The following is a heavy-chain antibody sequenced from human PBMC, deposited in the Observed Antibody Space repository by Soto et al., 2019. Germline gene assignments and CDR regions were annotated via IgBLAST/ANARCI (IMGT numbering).Heavy chain of an antibody. CDR1: GYTLTSYA. Sequence: ASVKVSCKASGYTLTSYAMHWVRQAPGQRLEWMGWINAGNGNTKYSQKFQGRVTITRDTSASTAYMELSSLRSEDTAVYYCARDWIKGQYYFDYWGQGTLVTVSS. CDR3: ARDWIKGQYYFDY. J-gene: IGHJ4*02. CDR2: INAGNGNT. V-gene: IGHV1-3*01. D-gene: IGHD2-2*03.